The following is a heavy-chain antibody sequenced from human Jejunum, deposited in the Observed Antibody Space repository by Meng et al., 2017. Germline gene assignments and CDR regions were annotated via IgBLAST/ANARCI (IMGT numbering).Heavy chain of an antibody. V-gene: IGHV4-34*01. CDR1: GGSFSDHY. CDR2: IHPSGRT. CDR3: ARGDDWAKSGNF. Sequence: QVQLRQWGAGLFKPSGTLSLTCAVYGGSFSDHYLTWIRQPPGKGLEWIGEIHPSGRTYYSPSLQSRVTITLDTSKNQFSLTLNSVTAADTAVYYCARGDDWAKSGNFWGQGTLVTVSS. D-gene: IGHD3-9*01. J-gene: IGHJ4*02.